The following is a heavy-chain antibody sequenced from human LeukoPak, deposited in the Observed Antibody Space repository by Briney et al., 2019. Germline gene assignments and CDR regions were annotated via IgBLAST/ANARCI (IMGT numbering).Heavy chain of an antibody. J-gene: IGHJ4*02. D-gene: IGHD3-22*01. CDR1: GYTFTGYY. Sequence: ASVKVSCKASGYTFTGYYVRWVRQAPGQGLEWMGWMNPNSGGTNSAQKFQGRVTMTRDTSISTAYMELSSLRSDDTAVYYCARGYYSDSSGYYPIWGQGTLVTVSS. CDR3: ARGYYSDSSGYYPI. CDR2: MNPNSGGT. V-gene: IGHV1-2*02.